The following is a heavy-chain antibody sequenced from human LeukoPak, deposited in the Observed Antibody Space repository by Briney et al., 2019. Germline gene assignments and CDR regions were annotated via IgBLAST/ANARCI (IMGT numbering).Heavy chain of an antibody. CDR1: GYSVINHG. CDR3: AREGLPPAANYYYYYMDV. V-gene: IGHV1-69*06. CDR2: IIPIFGTA. Sequence: GASVKVSCKASGYSVINHGISWVRQAPGQGLEWMGGIIPIFGTANYAQKFQGRVTITADKSTSTAYMELSSLRSEDTAVYYCAREGLPPAANYYYYYMDVWGKGTTVTVSS. D-gene: IGHD2-2*01. J-gene: IGHJ6*03.